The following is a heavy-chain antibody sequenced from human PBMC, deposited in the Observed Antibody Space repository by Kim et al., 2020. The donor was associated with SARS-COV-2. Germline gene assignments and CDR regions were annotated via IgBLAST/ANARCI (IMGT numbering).Heavy chain of an antibody. D-gene: IGHD3-22*01. CDR3: AKDGSRGYYDSSGAFDY. Sequence: GGSLRLSCAASGFTFSSYGMHWVRQAPGKGLEWVAVISYDGSNKYYADSVKGRFTISRDNSKNTLYLQMNSLRAEDTAVYYCAKDGSRGYYDSSGAFDYWGQGTLVTVSS. J-gene: IGHJ4*02. CDR2: ISYDGSNK. V-gene: IGHV3-30*18. CDR1: GFTFSSYG.